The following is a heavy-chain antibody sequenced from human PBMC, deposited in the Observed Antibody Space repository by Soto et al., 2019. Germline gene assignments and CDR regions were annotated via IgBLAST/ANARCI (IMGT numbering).Heavy chain of an antibody. Sequence: QVQLVESGGGVVQPGRSLRLSCAASGFTFSSYAMHRVRQAPGKGLEWVAVISYDGSNKYYADSVKGRFTISRDNSKNTLYLQMNSLRAEDTAVYYCAREGYDPYYYYYGMDVWGQGTTVTVSS. CDR3: AREGYDPYYYYYGMDV. CDR2: ISYDGSNK. J-gene: IGHJ6*02. CDR1: GFTFSSYA. D-gene: IGHD3-3*01. V-gene: IGHV3-30-3*01.